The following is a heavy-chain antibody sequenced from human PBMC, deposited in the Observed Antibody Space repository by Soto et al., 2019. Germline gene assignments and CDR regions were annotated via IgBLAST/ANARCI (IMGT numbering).Heavy chain of an antibody. V-gene: IGHV1-58*01. CDR2: IVVRSGNT. J-gene: IGHJ4*01. CDR3: STHPEGAIYYFDY. D-gene: IGHD1-26*01. Sequence: SVKVSCKASPFTLTSSALQWVRQAPGQLLEWRGWIVVRSGNTKYAQNLKEGVTITAYMSSGTAYLELSSLRSEDTAVYYCSTHPEGAIYYFDYWG. CDR1: PFTLTSSA.